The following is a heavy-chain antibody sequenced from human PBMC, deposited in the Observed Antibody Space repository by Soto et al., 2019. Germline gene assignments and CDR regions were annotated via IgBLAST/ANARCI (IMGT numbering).Heavy chain of an antibody. CDR1: GFTFSVYA. CDR3: AKYDGSGYYLTPSTDY. CDR2: ISGSGGST. J-gene: IGHJ4*02. D-gene: IGHD3-22*01. Sequence: EVQVLESGGGLVQPGGSLRLSCAASGFTFSVYAMSWVRQAPGKGLEWVSAISGSGGSTYYADSVKGRFTISRDNSKNTLYLQMNSLRAEDTAVYYCAKYDGSGYYLTPSTDYWGQGTLVTVSS. V-gene: IGHV3-23*01.